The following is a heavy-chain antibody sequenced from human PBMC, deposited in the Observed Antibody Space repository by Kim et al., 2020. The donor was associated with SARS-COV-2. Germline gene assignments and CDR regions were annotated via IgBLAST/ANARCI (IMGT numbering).Heavy chain of an antibody. Sequence: GGSLRLSCAASGFTFSSYWMSWVRQAPGKGLEWVANIKQDGSEKYYVDSVKGRFTISRDNAKNSLYLQMNSLRAEDTAVYYCARGGYSYWFTGDWFDPWGQGTLVRLSS. V-gene: IGHV3-7*03. CDR3: ARGGYSYWFTGDWFDP. D-gene: IGHD5-18*01. CDR1: GFTFSSYW. J-gene: IGHJ5*02. CDR2: IKQDGSEK.